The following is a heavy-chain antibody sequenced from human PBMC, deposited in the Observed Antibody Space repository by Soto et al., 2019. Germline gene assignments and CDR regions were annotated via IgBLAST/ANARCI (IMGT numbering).Heavy chain of an antibody. CDR1: GGTFSSYA. D-gene: IGHD3-22*01. CDR3: ARSSDGYYYGPGHPDPNPRDYYYYGMDV. Sequence: ASVKVSCKASGGTFSSYAISWVRQAPGQGLGWMGGIIPIFGTANYAQKFQGRVTITADESTSTAYMELSSLRSEDTAVYYCARSSDGYYYGPGHPDPNPRDYYYYGMDVWGQGTTVTVSS. V-gene: IGHV1-69*13. CDR2: IIPIFGTA. J-gene: IGHJ6*02.